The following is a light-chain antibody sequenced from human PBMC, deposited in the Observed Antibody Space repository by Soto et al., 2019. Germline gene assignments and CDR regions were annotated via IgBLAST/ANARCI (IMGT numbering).Light chain of an antibody. CDR1: SSNIGRNY. V-gene: IGLV1-47*01. CDR3: ATWDDSLSGVI. Sequence: QSVLTQPPSASVTPGQRVTISCSGSSSNIGRNYVYWYQQLPGKAPQLLVYRNDQRPSGVPDRFSGSKSGTSASLAISGLRSEDEADYYCATWDDSLSGVIIGGGTKLTVL. J-gene: IGLJ2*01. CDR2: RND.